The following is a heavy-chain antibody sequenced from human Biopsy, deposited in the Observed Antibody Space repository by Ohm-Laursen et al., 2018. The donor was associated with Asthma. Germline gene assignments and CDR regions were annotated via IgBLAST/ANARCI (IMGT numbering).Heavy chain of an antibody. Sequence: SSVKVSCKAPGGTFSNFAISWVRQAPGQGLEWLGGIMTVFGTTNYAKKLQGRVTITADESTSTAYMEVTSLRSEDTAIYYCARCQVGYSSGWSLLLKKIYYSGMDVWGQGTAVTVSS. CDR1: GGTFSNFA. CDR3: ARCQVGYSSGWSLLLKKIYYSGMDV. V-gene: IGHV1-69*01. CDR2: IMTVFGTT. D-gene: IGHD6-19*01. J-gene: IGHJ6*02.